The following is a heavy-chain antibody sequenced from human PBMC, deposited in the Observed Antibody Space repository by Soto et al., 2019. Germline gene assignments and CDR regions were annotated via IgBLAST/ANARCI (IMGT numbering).Heavy chain of an antibody. Sequence: EVQLLESGGGLVQPGGSLRLSCAASGFTFSSYAMSWVRQAPGKGLEWVSTISGSGGSTYYADSVKGRFTIPRDNSKNTLYLQMNSLRAEDTAVYYCAKGDDFWSGYYPFDYWGQGTLVTVSS. V-gene: IGHV3-23*01. CDR2: ISGSGGST. CDR1: GFTFSSYA. CDR3: AKGDDFWSGYYPFDY. D-gene: IGHD3-3*01. J-gene: IGHJ4*02.